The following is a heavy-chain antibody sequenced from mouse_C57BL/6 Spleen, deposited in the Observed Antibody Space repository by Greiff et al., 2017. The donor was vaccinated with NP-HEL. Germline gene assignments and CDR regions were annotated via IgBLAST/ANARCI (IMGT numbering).Heavy chain of an antibody. CDR3: ARVDWSYAMDY. CDR1: GYAFSSSW. V-gene: IGHV1-82*01. CDR2: IYPGYGDT. D-gene: IGHD4-1*01. Sequence: VQLQQSGPELVKPGASVKISCKASGYAFSSSWMNWVKQRPGEGLEWIGRIYPGYGDTNYNGKFKGKATLTADKSSSTAYMQLSSRTSEDSAVYFCARVDWSYAMDYWGQVTSVTVSS. J-gene: IGHJ4*01.